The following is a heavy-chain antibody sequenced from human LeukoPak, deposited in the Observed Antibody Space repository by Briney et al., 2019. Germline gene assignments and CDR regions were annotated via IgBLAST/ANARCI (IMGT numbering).Heavy chain of an antibody. J-gene: IGHJ6*03. Sequence: ASVKVSCKASGYTFTSYDINWVRQATGQGLEWMGWMNPNSGNTGYAQKFQGRVTITRNTSISTAYKELSSLRSEDTAVYYCARGREYYYMDVWGKGTTVTVSS. CDR1: GYTFTSYD. D-gene: IGHD1-26*01. CDR2: MNPNSGNT. CDR3: ARGREYYYMDV. V-gene: IGHV1-8*03.